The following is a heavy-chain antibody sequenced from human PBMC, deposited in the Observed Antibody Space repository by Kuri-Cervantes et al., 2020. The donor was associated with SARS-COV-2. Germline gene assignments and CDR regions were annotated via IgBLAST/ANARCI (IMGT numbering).Heavy chain of an antibody. Sequence: GESLKISCAASTFTFNNYALIWVRQAPGKGLEWVSSISVPGGDTNYADSVKGRFTIYRDNSKDTLYLQMNSLRAEDTAVYYCATVYTMGVSLDWGQGTLATVSS. D-gene: IGHD3-16*01. J-gene: IGHJ4*02. CDR2: ISVPGGDT. CDR3: ATVYTMGVSLD. CDR1: TFTFNNYA. V-gene: IGHV3-23*01.